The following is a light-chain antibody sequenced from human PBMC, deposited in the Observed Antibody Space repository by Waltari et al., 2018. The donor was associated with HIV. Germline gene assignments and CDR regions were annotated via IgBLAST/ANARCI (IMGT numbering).Light chain of an antibody. CDR3: QSYDSTNLWV. CDR2: END. J-gene: IGLJ3*02. CDR1: TGSIASTY. V-gene: IGLV6-57*04. Sequence: NFMLTQPHSVSESPGKTVTISCTRSTGSIASTYVPWYQQPPGSAPTCVIYENDQRPSGVTDRFSGSIDSSSNSASLTISRLRTEDEADYYCQSYDSTNLWVFGGGTKVTVL.